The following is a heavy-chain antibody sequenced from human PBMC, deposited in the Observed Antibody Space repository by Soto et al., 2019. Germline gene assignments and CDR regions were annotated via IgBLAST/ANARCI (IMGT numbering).Heavy chain of an antibody. V-gene: IGHV3-74*01. J-gene: IGHJ4*02. CDR2: INSDGSST. D-gene: IGHD5-18*01. Sequence: GGSLRLSCAASGFTFSSYWMHWVRQAPGKGLVWVSRINSDGSSTSYADSVKGRFTISRDNAKNTLYLQMNSLRAEDTAVYYCAARGYSYGSTLPDYWGQGTPDTVSS. CDR3: AARGYSYGSTLPDY. CDR1: GFTFSSYW.